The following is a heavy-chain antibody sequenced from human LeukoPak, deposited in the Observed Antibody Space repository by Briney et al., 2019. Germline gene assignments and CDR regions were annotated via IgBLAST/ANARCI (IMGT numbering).Heavy chain of an antibody. CDR1: GFTFNTYT. CDR3: VRGDGRDY. Sequence: GGSLRLSCAASGFTFNTYTMNWVRQAPGKGLEWVSSISSGSSATHYADSVKGRPTISRDNAKNSLYLQMDNLRAEDTAVYYCVRGDGRDYWGQGTLVTVSS. CDR2: ISSGSSAT. V-gene: IGHV3-21*01. D-gene: IGHD5-24*01. J-gene: IGHJ4*02.